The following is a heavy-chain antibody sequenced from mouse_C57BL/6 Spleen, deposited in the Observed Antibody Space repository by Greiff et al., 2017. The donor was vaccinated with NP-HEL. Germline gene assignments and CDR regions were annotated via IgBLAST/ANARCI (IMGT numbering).Heavy chain of an antibody. CDR1: GFSLTSYG. CDR2: IWSGGST. Sequence: VMLVESGPGLVQPSQSLSITCTVSGFSLTSYGVHWVRQPPGKGLEWLGVIWSGGSTDYNAAFISRLSISKDNSKSQVFFKMNSLQADDTAIYYCAKNYYGSDAMDYWGQGTSVTVSS. V-gene: IGHV2-4*01. D-gene: IGHD1-1*01. J-gene: IGHJ4*01. CDR3: AKNYYGSDAMDY.